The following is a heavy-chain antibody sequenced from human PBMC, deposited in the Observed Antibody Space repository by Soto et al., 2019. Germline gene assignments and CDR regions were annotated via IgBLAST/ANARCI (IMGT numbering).Heavy chain of an antibody. CDR3: VRGDNWNEEASDY. CDR2: IWSDGNNR. D-gene: IGHD1-1*01. CDR1: GFMFSNHG. J-gene: IGHJ4*02. V-gene: IGHV3-33*01. Sequence: QVQLVESGGGVVQPGRSLRLSCAASGFMFSNHGMHWVRQAPGKGLEWVAVIWSDGNNRYYADSVKGRFTISRDNSKNTVYLQMTSLRAEDTAVYYCVRGDNWNEEASDYWGQGTLVTVSS.